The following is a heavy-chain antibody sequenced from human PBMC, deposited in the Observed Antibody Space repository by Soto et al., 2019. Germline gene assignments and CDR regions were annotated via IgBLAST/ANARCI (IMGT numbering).Heavy chain of an antibody. CDR3: TSSGWYPRDFGI. CDR2: IRSKAYGGTT. V-gene: IGHV3-49*03. CDR1: GFTFGDYA. J-gene: IGHJ3*02. D-gene: IGHD6-19*01. Sequence: GGSLRLSCTASGFTFGDYAMSWFRQAPGKGLEWVGFIRSKAYGGTTEYAASVKGRFTISRDDSKSIAYLQMNSLKTGDTAVYYCTSSGWYPRDFGIWGQGTMVTVSS.